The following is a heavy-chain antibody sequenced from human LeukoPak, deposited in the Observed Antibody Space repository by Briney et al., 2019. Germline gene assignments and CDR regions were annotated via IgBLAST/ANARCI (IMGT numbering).Heavy chain of an antibody. D-gene: IGHD6-13*01. CDR3: ARVASSSSSHFQH. V-gene: IGHV1-69*04. CDR2: IIPILGIA. J-gene: IGHJ1*01. Sequence: ASVKVSCKASGGTFSSYAISWVRQAPGQGLEWMGRIIPILGIANYAQKFQGRVTITADKSTSTAYMELSSLRSEDTAVYYCARVASSSSSHFQHWGQGTLVTVSS. CDR1: GGTFSSYA.